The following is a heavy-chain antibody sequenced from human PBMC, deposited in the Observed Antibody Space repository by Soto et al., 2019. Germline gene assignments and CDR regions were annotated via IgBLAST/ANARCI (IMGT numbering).Heavy chain of an antibody. CDR3: ARGSDYGYYYYGMDV. CDR2: IYTSGST. D-gene: IGHD4-17*01. CDR1: GGSISSYY. V-gene: IGHV4-4*07. Sequence: TVSGGSISSYYWSWIRQPAGKGLEWIGRIYTSGSTNYNPSLKSRVTMSVDTSKNQFSLKLSSVTAADTAVYYCARGSDYGYYYYGMDVWGQGTTVTVSS. J-gene: IGHJ6*02.